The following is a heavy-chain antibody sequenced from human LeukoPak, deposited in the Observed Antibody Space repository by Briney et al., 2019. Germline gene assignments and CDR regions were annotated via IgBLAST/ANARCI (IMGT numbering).Heavy chain of an antibody. CDR3: TRPWGNHSSMDV. V-gene: IGHV3-73*01. D-gene: IGHD3-16*01. CDR1: GFTFSGSA. J-gene: IGHJ6*03. Sequence: PGGSLRLSCAASGFTFSGSAMRWVRQASGKGLEWVGRIRRKGNSYATAYAAWVEGRFTISRDDSKNTAYMQMNSLKTEGTAVSYCTRPWGNHSSMDVSGNGTPVTVSS. CDR2: IRRKGNSYAT.